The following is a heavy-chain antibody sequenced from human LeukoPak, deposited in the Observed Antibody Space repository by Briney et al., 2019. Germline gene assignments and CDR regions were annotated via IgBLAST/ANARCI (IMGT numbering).Heavy chain of an antibody. J-gene: IGHJ4*02. Sequence: PSETLSLTCAVSGDSITSRYYWGSIRQPPGKGLEWIGSIYHSGSTYYNPSLKSRVTISVDTSKNQFSLKLSSVTAADTAVYHCERDERFTIFGLVISGNYYFDYWGQGTLVTVSS. D-gene: IGHD3-3*01. CDR3: ERDERFTIFGLVISGNYYFDY. V-gene: IGHV4-38-2*02. CDR1: GDSITSRYY. CDR2: IYHSGST.